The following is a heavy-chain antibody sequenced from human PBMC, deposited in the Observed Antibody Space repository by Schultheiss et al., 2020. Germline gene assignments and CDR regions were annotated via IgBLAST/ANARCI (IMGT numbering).Heavy chain of an antibody. CDR2: INPSGGST. Sequence: ASVKVSCKASGYTFTSYYMHWVRQAPGQGLEWMGIINPSGGSTSYAQKFQGRVTMTRDTSTSTVYMELSSLRSEDTAVYYCARAGDGGVVVPAAILANWFDAWGQGTLVTVSS. V-gene: IGHV1-46*01. CDR3: ARAGDGGVVVPAAILANWFDA. J-gene: IGHJ5*02. CDR1: GYTFTSYY. D-gene: IGHD2-2*02.